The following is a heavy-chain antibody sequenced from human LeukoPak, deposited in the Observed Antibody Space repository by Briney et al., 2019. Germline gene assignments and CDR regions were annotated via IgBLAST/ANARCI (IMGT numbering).Heavy chain of an antibody. J-gene: IGHJ4*02. CDR1: GGTFSSHA. D-gene: IGHD4-23*01. Sequence: GASVKVSCKASGGTFSSHAISWVRQAPGQGLEWMGGIIPIFGTPNYAQKFQGRVTITADESTSTAYMELSSLRSEDTAVYYCARGWLAETTVVTPYNYWGQGTLVTVSS. V-gene: IGHV1-69*13. CDR3: ARGWLAETTVVTPYNY. CDR2: IIPIFGTP.